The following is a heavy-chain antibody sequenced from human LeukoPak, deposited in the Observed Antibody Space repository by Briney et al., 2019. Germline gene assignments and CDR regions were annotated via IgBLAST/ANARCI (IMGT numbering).Heavy chain of an antibody. J-gene: IGHJ5*02. Sequence: GGSLRLSCAASGFPFSAYEMNWVRQAPGKGLEWVSYISVSGDTIYYTDSVKGRFTISRDNAKNSLYLQMNSLRAEDTAVYYCARTGGPQLWLTWGQGTLVTVSS. V-gene: IGHV3-48*03. CDR2: ISVSGDTI. D-gene: IGHD5-18*01. CDR3: ARTGGPQLWLT. CDR1: GFPFSAYE.